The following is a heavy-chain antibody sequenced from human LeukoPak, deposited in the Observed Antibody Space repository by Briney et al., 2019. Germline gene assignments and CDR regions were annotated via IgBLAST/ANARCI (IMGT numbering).Heavy chain of an antibody. V-gene: IGHV1-18*01. CDR3: ARINYDILTGPSDP. D-gene: IGHD3-9*01. CDR1: GYTFTSYG. J-gene: IGHJ5*02. Sequence: ASVKVSCKASGYTFTSYGISWVRQAPGQGLEWMGWISAYNGNTNYAQKLQGRVTMTTDTSTRTAYMELRSLRSDDTAVYYCARINYDILTGPSDPWGQGTLVTVSS. CDR2: ISAYNGNT.